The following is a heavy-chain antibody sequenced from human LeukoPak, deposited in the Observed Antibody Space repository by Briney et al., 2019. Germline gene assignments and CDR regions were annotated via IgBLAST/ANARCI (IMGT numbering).Heavy chain of an antibody. CDR1: GFTFSSYS. D-gene: IGHD6-13*01. Sequence: PGGSLRLSCAASGFTFSSYSMNWVRQAPGKGLEWVSSISSSSSYIYYADSVKGRFTISRDNAKNPLYLQMNSLRAEDTAVYYCAREKRSGAAAADRWGQGTLVTVSS. V-gene: IGHV3-21*01. CDR3: AREKRSGAAAADR. J-gene: IGHJ5*02. CDR2: ISSSSSYI.